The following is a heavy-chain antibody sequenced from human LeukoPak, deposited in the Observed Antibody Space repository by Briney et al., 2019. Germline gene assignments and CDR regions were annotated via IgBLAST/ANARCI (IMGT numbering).Heavy chain of an antibody. CDR2: ICYSANT. Sequence: SETLSLTCTVSGGSISSLSNYWGWIRQAPGQGLEWLGQICYSANTDYNPSLKSRVTISVDTSKSQFSLTLRSVTAADTAVYYCARHARFDSSAYYDYWGQGTLVTVSS. CDR1: GGSISSLSNY. CDR3: ARHARFDSSAYYDY. J-gene: IGHJ4*02. D-gene: IGHD3-22*01. V-gene: IGHV4-39*01.